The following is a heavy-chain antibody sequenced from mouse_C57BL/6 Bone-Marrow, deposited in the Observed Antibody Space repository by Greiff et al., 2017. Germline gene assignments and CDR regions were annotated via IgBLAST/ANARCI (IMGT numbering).Heavy chain of an antibody. Sequence: QVQLKQPGAELVKPGASVKLSCKASGYTFTSYWMQWVKQRPGQGLEWIGEIDPSDSYTNYNQKFKGKATLTVDTSTSTAYMQLSSLTSEDSAVYDCAYILPYYYAMYYWGQGTSVTVSS. CDR3: AYILPYYYAMYY. CDR2: IDPSDSYT. CDR1: GYTFTSYW. V-gene: IGHV1-50*01. J-gene: IGHJ4*01. D-gene: IGHD1-3*01.